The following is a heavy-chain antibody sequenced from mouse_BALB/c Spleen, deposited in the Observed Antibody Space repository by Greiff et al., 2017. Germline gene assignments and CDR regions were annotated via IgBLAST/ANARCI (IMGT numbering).Heavy chain of an antibody. Sequence: EVQRVESGGGLVKPGGSLKLSCAASGFTFSSYTMSWVRQAPEKRLEWVATISSGGSYTYYPDSVKGRFTISRDNAKNTLYLQMSSLKSEDTAMYYCTRADGAWFADWGQGTLVTVSA. CDR3: TRADGAWFAD. CDR2: ISSGGSYT. V-gene: IGHV5-6-4*01. CDR1: GFTFSSYT. J-gene: IGHJ3*01.